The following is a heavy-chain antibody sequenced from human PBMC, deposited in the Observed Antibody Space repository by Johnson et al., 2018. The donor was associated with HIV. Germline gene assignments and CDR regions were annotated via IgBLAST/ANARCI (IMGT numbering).Heavy chain of an antibody. CDR3: ARPRLTITGTAFDI. D-gene: IGHD1-20*01. CDR2: ISYDGSNK. V-gene: IGHV3-30-3*01. CDR1: GFTFSSYV. J-gene: IGHJ3*02. Sequence: QVQLVESGGGVVQPGRSLRLSCAASGFTFSSYVMHWVRQAPGKGLEWVAVISYDGSNKYYADSVKGRFTISRDNSKNTLFLQMNSLRAEDTAVCYCARPRLTITGTAFDIWGQGTMVTVSS.